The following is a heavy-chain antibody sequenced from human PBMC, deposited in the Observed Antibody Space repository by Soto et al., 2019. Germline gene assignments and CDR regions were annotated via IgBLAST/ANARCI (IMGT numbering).Heavy chain of an antibody. CDR2: IFYSGSS. CDR3: ARGGAPDIASYGDYDY. CDR1: GGSISSGTSY. V-gene: IGHV4-61*01. J-gene: IGHJ4*02. D-gene: IGHD4-17*01. Sequence: SETLSLTCTVSGGSISSGTSYWSWLRQRPGKGLEWIGYIFYSGSSNYTPSLRSRVTISADTSKNQFTLRLSSVTAADTAVYYCARGGAPDIASYGDYDYWGQGTLVTVSS.